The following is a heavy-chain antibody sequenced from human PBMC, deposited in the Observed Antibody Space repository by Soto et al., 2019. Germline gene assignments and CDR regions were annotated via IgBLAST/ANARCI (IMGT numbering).Heavy chain of an antibody. J-gene: IGHJ5*02. Sequence: PGGSLRVSCTASGFTFSSYPMHWVRQAPWKRLEYVSAISGNGVSTYYANSVKGRFTISRDNSKNTLYLQMGSLRAEDMAVYYCARDYSSSWSNWFDPWGQGTLVTVSS. D-gene: IGHD6-13*01. CDR2: ISGNGVST. CDR1: GFTFSSYP. CDR3: ARDYSSSWSNWFDP. V-gene: IGHV3-64*01.